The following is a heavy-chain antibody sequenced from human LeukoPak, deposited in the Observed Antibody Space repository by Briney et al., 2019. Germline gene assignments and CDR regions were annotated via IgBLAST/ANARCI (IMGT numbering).Heavy chain of an antibody. CDR1: RYTFTGYY. Sequence: SSVKVSCKASRYTFTGYYMHWVRQAPGQGLEWMGWINPNSGGTNYAQKLQRRVTMTRDTSISTAYMELSRLRSDDTAVYYCARGAVVVPAAMNAADYFDYWGQGTLVTVSS. V-gene: IGHV1-2*02. D-gene: IGHD2-2*01. CDR3: ARGAVVVPAAMNAADYFDY. CDR2: INPNSGGT. J-gene: IGHJ4*02.